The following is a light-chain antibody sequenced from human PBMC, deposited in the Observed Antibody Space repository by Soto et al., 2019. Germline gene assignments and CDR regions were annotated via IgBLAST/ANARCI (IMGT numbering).Light chain of an antibody. Sequence: EIVLTQSPGTLSLSPGERATLSCRASQSVGSTYLAWYQQKPGQAPKLLLYGVSSRATGIPDRFSGSRSGTAFTLTISRLAPEDFAVYYCQQYGTSPLTFGPGTKVDI. J-gene: IGKJ3*01. CDR1: QSVGSTY. CDR3: QQYGTSPLT. V-gene: IGKV3-20*01. CDR2: GVS.